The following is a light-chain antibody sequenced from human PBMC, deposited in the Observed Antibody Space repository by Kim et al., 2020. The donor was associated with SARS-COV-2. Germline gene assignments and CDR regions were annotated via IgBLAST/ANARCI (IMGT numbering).Light chain of an antibody. J-gene: IGKJ4*01. CDR2: DAS. V-gene: IGKV3-11*01. CDR1: QSVSSY. Sequence: LSPGERAPISCRASQSVSSYVAWYQQRSGQAPRLLIYDASNRATGIPARFSGSGSGTDFTLTISSLEPEDFAIYYCQQRSNWPLTFGGGTKVDIK. CDR3: QQRSNWPLT.